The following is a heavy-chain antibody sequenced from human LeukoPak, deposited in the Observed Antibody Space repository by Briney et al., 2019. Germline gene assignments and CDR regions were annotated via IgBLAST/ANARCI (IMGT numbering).Heavy chain of an antibody. CDR3: ARDLIVGATTA. J-gene: IGHJ4*02. D-gene: IGHD1-26*01. V-gene: IGHV1-69*04. Sequence: SVKFSCKASGRTFSSYAISWVRHAPGQGLEWMGRIIPILGIANYAQKFQGRVTITADKSTSTAYMELSSLRSEDTAVYYCARDLIVGATTAWGQGTLVTVSS. CDR1: GRTFSSYA. CDR2: IIPILGIA.